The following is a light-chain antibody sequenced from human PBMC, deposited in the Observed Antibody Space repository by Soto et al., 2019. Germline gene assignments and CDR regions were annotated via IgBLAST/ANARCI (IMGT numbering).Light chain of an antibody. CDR3: QKYNSAPVFT. J-gene: IGKJ3*01. CDR2: GAS. Sequence: DIPMTQSPSSLSASVGDRVTITCRASQGISNNVAWYQQKPGKVPKLLIFGASSLQSGVPSRFSGSGSGTDFTLTISSLQPEDVATYYCQKYNSAPVFTFGPGTKVDIK. V-gene: IGKV1-27*01. CDR1: QGISNN.